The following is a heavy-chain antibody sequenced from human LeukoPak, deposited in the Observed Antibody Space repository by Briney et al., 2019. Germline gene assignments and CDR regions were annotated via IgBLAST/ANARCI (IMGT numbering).Heavy chain of an antibody. CDR3: ATLGDTARTGGAFDI. J-gene: IGHJ3*02. V-gene: IGHV1-69-2*01. D-gene: IGHD5-18*01. Sequence: ASVKVSCKVSGYTFTDYYMHWVQQAPGKGLEWMGLVDPEDGETIYAEKFQGRVTITADTSTDTAYMELSSLRSEDTAVYYCATLGDTARTGGAFDIWGQGTMVTVSS. CDR2: VDPEDGET. CDR1: GYTFTDYY.